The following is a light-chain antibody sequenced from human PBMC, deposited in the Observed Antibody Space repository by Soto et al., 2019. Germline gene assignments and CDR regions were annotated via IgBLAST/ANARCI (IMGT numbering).Light chain of an antibody. J-gene: IGLJ2*01. CDR2: DNS. CDR3: GTWDGSLSAGV. Sequence: QSVLTQPPSVSAAPGQKVTISCYGSSSNIGNNYVSWYQQLPGTAPKLLIYDNSKRPSGIPDRFSGSKSGTSATLGITGLQTGDEADYYCGTWDGSLSAGVFGGGTKLTVL. V-gene: IGLV1-51*01. CDR1: SSNIGNNY.